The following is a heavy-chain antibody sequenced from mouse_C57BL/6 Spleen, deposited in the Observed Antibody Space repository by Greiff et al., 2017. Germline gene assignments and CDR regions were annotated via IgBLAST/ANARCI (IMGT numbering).Heavy chain of an antibody. J-gene: IGHJ3*01. CDR3: ARGRITTVVATEGIAY. CDR2: IYPRSGNT. D-gene: IGHD1-1*01. CDR1: GYTFTSYG. Sequence: QVQLKESGAELARPGASVKLSCKASGYTFTSYGISWVKQRTGQGLEWIGEIYPRSGNTYYNEKFKGKATLTADKSSSTAYMELRSLTSEDSAVXFCARGRITTVVATEGIAYWGQGTLVTVSA. V-gene: IGHV1-81*01.